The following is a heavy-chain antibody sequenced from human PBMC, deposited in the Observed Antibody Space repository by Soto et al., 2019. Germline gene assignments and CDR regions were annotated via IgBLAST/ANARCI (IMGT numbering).Heavy chain of an antibody. CDR3: ARDRGWNYVTTNYYYYGMDV. D-gene: IGHD1-7*01. V-gene: IGHV1-69*01. CDR1: GGTFSSYA. Sequence: QVQLVQSGAEVKKPGSSVKVSCKASGGTFSSYATSWVRQAPGQGLEWMGGIIPIFGTANYAQKFQGRVTITADESTSTAYMELSSLRSEDTAVYYCARDRGWNYVTTNYYYYGMDVWGQGTTVTVSS. J-gene: IGHJ6*02. CDR2: IIPIFGTA.